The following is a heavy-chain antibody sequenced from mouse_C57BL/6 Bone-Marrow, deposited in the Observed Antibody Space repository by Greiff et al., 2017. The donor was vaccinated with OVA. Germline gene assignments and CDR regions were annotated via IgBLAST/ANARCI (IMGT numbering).Heavy chain of an antibody. CDR1: GYSITSGYY. CDR3: AREGNLYAMDY. V-gene: IGHV3-6*01. Sequence: EVHLVESGPGLVKPSQSLSLTCSVTGYSITSGYYWNWIRQFPGNKLEWMGYISYDGSNNYNPSLKNRISITRDTSKNQFFLKLNSVTTEDTATYYCAREGNLYAMDYWGQGTSVTVSS. J-gene: IGHJ4*01. CDR2: ISYDGSN.